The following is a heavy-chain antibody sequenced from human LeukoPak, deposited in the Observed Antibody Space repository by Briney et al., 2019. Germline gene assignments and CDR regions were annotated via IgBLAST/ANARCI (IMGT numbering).Heavy chain of an antibody. J-gene: IGHJ4*02. CDR3: ARDRGWLTSDY. D-gene: IGHD6-19*01. CDR1: GFTFSTYW. Sequence: GGSLRLSCAASGFTFSTYWMGWVRQAPGKGLEWLGNIKEDGGEKYYVDFVKGRFTISRDNAKNSLSLQMNSLRVEDTAVYYCARDRGWLTSDYWGQGTLVTVSS. CDR2: IKEDGGEK. V-gene: IGHV3-7*03.